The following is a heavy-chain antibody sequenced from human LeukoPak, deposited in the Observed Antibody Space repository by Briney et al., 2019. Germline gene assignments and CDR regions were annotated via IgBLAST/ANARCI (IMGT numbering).Heavy chain of an antibody. CDR1: AGSMSSSTYY. D-gene: IGHD1-26*01. Sequence: PSETLSLTCTVSAGSMSSSTYYWGWIRQPPGKGLEWIGSMSHSGSTYYNPSLKSRVTISVDTSKNQFSLKLSSVTAADTAVYYCARAGGSYYGGGYYMDVWGKGTTVTVSS. CDR2: MSHSGST. J-gene: IGHJ6*03. CDR3: ARAGGSYYGGGYYMDV. V-gene: IGHV4-39*07.